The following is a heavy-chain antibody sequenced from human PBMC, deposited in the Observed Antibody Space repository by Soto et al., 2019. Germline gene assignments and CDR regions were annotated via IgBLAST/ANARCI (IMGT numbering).Heavy chain of an antibody. Sequence: GSLKISCKGSGYSFTSYWIGWVRQMAGKGLEWMGIIYPGDSDTRYSPSFQGQVTISADKSISTAYLQWSSLKASDTAMYYCARPPSYSNYEYFQHWGQGTLVTVSS. CDR1: GYSFTSYW. V-gene: IGHV5-51*01. CDR3: ARPPSYSNYEYFQH. CDR2: IYPGDSDT. J-gene: IGHJ1*01. D-gene: IGHD4-4*01.